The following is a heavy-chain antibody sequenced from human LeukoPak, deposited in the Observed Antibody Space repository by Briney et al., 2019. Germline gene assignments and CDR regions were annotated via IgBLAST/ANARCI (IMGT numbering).Heavy chain of an antibody. CDR1: GFTFSTYV. CDR3: AKEGIDYGILTGYGSAEYFQH. CDR2: ISGSGGST. V-gene: IGHV3-23*01. J-gene: IGHJ1*01. Sequence: GGSLRLSCAASGFTFSTYVMSWVRQAPGKGLEWVSAISGSGGSTYYADFVKGRFTISRDNAKKTLYLQMSSLRVEDTAVYFCAKEGIDYGILTGYGSAEYFQHWGQGTLVTVSS. D-gene: IGHD3-9*01.